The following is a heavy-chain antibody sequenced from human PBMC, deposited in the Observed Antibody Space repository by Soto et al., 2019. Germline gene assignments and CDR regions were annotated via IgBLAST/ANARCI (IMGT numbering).Heavy chain of an antibody. CDR1: GYSFTSYW. D-gene: IGHD2-15*01. CDR3: AKFRGRKVVDFDY. Sequence: VESLKISCKGSGYSFTSYWIGRFLQMPGKGLEWMGIIYPGDSDTRYSPSFQGQVTISADKSISTAYLQWSSLRAEDTAVYYCAKFRGRKVVDFDYWGQGTLVTVSS. V-gene: IGHV5-51*01. J-gene: IGHJ4*02. CDR2: IYPGDSDT.